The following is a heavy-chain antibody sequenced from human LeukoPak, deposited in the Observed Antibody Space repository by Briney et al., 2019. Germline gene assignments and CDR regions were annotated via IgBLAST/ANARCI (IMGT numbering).Heavy chain of an antibody. J-gene: IGHJ3*02. V-gene: IGHV4-59*01. CDR2: IYYSGST. Sequence: PSETLSLTCTVSGGSISSYYWSWIRQPPGKGLEWNGYIYYSGSTNYNPSLKSRVTISVDTSKNQFSLKLSSVTAADTAVYYCAREGGLGYSYGYGLDAFDIWGQGTMVTVSS. CDR1: GGSISSYY. D-gene: IGHD5-18*01. CDR3: AREGGLGYSYGYGLDAFDI.